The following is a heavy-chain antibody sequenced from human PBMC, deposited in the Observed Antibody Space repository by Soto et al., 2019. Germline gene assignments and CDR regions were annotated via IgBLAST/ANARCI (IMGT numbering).Heavy chain of an antibody. CDR3: TKAPSLSSVAALPFDP. D-gene: IGHD6-6*01. V-gene: IGHV3-23*01. Sequence: SGGSLRLSCAAPGFILSSHATNSGRHAPGKGQEWVSAISGSGAGSTYADSVKDRFPVSRDNPWNTLNLPISTLRAEDSAIYCCTKAPSLSSVAALPFDPWGQGPLVTVSS. CDR2: ISGSGAGS. CDR1: GFILSSHA. J-gene: IGHJ5*02.